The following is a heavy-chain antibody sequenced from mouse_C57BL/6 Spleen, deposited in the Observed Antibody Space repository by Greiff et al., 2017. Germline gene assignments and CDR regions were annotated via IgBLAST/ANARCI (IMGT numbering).Heavy chain of an antibody. J-gene: IGHJ3*01. Sequence: EVKVVESGGGLVKPGGSLKLSCAASGFTFSSYTMSWVRQTPEKRLEWVATISGGVGNTYYPESVKGRFTISRDNAKNTLYLQMSSLRSEDTALYYCARAPITTVVGDWFAYWGQGTLVTVSA. CDR1: GFTFSSYT. CDR3: ARAPITTVVGDWFAY. CDR2: ISGGVGNT. V-gene: IGHV5-9*01. D-gene: IGHD1-1*01.